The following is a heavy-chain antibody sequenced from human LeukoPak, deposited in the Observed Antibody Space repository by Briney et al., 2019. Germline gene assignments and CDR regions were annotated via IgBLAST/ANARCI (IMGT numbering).Heavy chain of an antibody. CDR1: GYTFTSYD. J-gene: IGHJ6*03. D-gene: IGHD3-3*01. CDR2: MNPNSGNT. Sequence: GASVKVSCKASGYTFTSYDINWVRQATGQGLEWMGWMNPNSGNTGYAQKFQGRVTITRNTSISTAYMELSSLRSEDTAVYYCARGNPYYDFWSGHYYYYYYMDGWGKGTTVTVSS. V-gene: IGHV1-8*03. CDR3: ARGNPYYDFWSGHYYYYYYMDG.